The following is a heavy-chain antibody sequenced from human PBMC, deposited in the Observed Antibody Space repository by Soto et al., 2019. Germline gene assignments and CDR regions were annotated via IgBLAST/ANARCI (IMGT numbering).Heavy chain of an antibody. CDR1: GFTFGNAW. Sequence: EVQLVESGGGLVKPGDSLRLSCAASGFTFGNAWMSWVRQAPGKGLEWVGRIKSKTDGETTDYAAPVKGRFTISRDDSKNTLYLQMNNLKTEDTAVYYWRWFHYWGQGTLVTVSS. CDR3: RWFHY. J-gene: IGHJ4*02. D-gene: IGHD3-10*01. CDR2: IKSKTDGETT. V-gene: IGHV3-15*07.